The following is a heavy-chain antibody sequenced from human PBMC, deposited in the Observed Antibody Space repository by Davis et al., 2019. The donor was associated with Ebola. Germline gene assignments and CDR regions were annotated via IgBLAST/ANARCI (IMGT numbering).Heavy chain of an antibody. D-gene: IGHD2-15*01. CDR2: IYYTGGT. V-gene: IGHV4-39*07. CDR1: GGSISSSSYY. J-gene: IGHJ5*02. CDR3: ARELGYCSGGSCYSGWFDP. Sequence: SETLSLTCTVSGGSISSSSYYWGWIRQPPGKGLEWIGSIYYTGGTSYNPSLKSRVTISVDTSKNQFSLKLSSVTAADTAVYYCARELGYCSGGSCYSGWFDPWGQGTLVTVSS.